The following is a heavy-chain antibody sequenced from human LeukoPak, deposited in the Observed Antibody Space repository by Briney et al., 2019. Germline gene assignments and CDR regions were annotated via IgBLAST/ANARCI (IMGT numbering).Heavy chain of an antibody. J-gene: IGHJ4*02. CDR1: GASITSGGHY. Sequence: SETLSLTCTVSGASITSGGHYRTWIRQHPGKGLEWIGNTYDSGSTYYTPSLRSRVNISIDTSKSQFALNLTSVTAADTAVYYCARVSSARNGFDYWGQGTLVTVSS. D-gene: IGHD1-14*01. CDR3: ARVSSARNGFDY. CDR2: TYDSGST. V-gene: IGHV4-31*03.